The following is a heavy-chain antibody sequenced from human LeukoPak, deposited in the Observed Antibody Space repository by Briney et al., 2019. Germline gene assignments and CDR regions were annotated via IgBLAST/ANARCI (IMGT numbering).Heavy chain of an antibody. D-gene: IGHD6-19*01. V-gene: IGHV1-69*05. CDR2: IIPIFGTA. Sequence: GASVKVSCKASGGTFSSYAISWVRQAPGQGLEWMGGIIPIFGTANYAQKFQGRVTITTDESTSTAYMELSSLRSEDTAVYYCAREHSSGWSDFDYWGQGTLVTVSS. CDR3: AREHSSGWSDFDY. J-gene: IGHJ4*02. CDR1: GGTFSSYA.